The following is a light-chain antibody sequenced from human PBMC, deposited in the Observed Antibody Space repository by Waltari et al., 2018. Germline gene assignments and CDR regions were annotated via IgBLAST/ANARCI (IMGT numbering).Light chain of an antibody. CDR2: TDN. CDR3: ATWDDTLHGCWV. V-gene: IGLV1-44*01. CDR1: SSKIGSDT. Sequence: QSVLTQPPSASGTPGQRVTISCSGSSSKIGSDTVNWFQHLPGTAPKLLIYTDNHRPSGLPDRFPGSKSGTSASLAISGLQSEDEADYYWATWDDTLHGCWVFGGGTKLTVL. J-gene: IGLJ3*02.